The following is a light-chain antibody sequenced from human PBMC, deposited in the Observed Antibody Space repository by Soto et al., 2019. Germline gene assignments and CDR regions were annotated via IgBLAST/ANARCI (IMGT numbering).Light chain of an antibody. CDR3: SSYTTTSTLWV. Sequence: QSVLTQPASVSGSPGQSITISCTGTSSDVGAYDYVSWYQQHPGKAPKLIISEVSDRPSGVSNRFSGSKSGNTASLTISGLQAEHEADYFCSSYTTTSTLWVFGGGTKLTVL. CDR2: EVS. J-gene: IGLJ3*02. V-gene: IGLV2-14*01. CDR1: SSDVGAYDY.